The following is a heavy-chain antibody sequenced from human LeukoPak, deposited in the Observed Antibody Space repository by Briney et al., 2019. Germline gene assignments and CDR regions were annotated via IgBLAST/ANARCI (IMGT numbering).Heavy chain of an antibody. V-gene: IGHV1-18*01. Sequence: GASVKVSCKASGYTFTSYGISWVRQAPGQGLEWMGWISAYNGNTNYAQKLQGRVTMTTDTSTSTAYMELRSLRSDDTAVYYCARASGGWYQNPPPHPPYFDYWGQGTLVTVSS. J-gene: IGHJ4*02. CDR3: ARASGGWYQNPPPHPPYFDY. CDR1: GYTFTSYG. CDR2: ISAYNGNT. D-gene: IGHD6-19*01.